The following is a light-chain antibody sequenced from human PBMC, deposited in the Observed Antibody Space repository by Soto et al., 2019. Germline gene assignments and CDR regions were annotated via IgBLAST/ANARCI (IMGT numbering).Light chain of an antibody. CDR1: QSVSSSY. CDR2: GAS. CDR3: QQYGSSPKM. J-gene: IGKJ1*01. V-gene: IGKV3-20*01. Sequence: EIVLTQSPGTLSLSPGETATLSGRASQSVSSSYLAWYQQKPGQAPRLLIYGASRRATGIPDRFSGSGSGTDFSLTIRRLRPEYFAGRYCQQYGSSPKMFGQGKKADI.